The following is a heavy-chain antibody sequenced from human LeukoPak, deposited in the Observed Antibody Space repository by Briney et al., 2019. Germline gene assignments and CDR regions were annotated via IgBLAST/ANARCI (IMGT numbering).Heavy chain of an antibody. CDR3: ARDRRDWDFGELLYDAFDI. J-gene: IGHJ3*02. Sequence: GGSLRLSCAASGFTFSSYEMNWVRQAPGKGLEWVSYISSSGSTIYYADSVKCRFTISRDNAKNSLYLQMNSLRAEDTAVSYCARDRRDWDFGELLYDAFDIWGQGTMVTVSS. CDR2: ISSSGSTI. V-gene: IGHV3-48*03. D-gene: IGHD3-10*01. CDR1: GFTFSSYE.